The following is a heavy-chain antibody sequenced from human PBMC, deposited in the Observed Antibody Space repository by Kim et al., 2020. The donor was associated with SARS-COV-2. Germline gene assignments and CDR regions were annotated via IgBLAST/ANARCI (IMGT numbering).Heavy chain of an antibody. Sequence: GGSLRLSCAASGFTFRSYGMQWVRQAPGKGLEWLAVISYDGSNKNYLDSVKGRFTISRDNSKNTMYLQMNSLRDEDTAVYYCAKPTVRWGGNNYGYYQWGQGTQVTVSS. CDR3: AKPTVRWGGNNYGYYQ. V-gene: IGHV3-30*18. CDR1: GFTFRSYG. J-gene: IGHJ4*02. CDR2: ISYDGSNK. D-gene: IGHD5-18*01.